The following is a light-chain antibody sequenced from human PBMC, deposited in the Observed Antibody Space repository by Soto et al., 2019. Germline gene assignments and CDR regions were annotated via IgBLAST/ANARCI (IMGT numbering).Light chain of an antibody. CDR2: DVS. CDR3: QHYNSYSEA. CDR1: QSIGDS. J-gene: IGKJ1*01. V-gene: IGKV1-5*01. Sequence: DIQMTQSPSTLSASVGDRVTITCRACQSIGDSLAWYQQKPGKAPYLLISDVSSLERGVPSRFSGSGSGTEFTLTISSLQPDDFATYYCQHYNSYSEAFGQGTKVDIK.